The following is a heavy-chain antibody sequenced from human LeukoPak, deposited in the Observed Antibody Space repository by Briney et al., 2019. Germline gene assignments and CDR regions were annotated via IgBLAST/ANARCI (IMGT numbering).Heavy chain of an antibody. CDR1: GGSISSYY. V-gene: IGHV4-59*06. D-gene: IGHD1-7*01. Sequence: SETLSLTCTVSGGSISSYYWSWIRQPPGKGLEWIGYIYYSGSTYYNPSLKSRVTISVDTSKNQFSLKLSSVTAADTAVYYCTPLNSYYYYGMDVWGQGTTVTVSS. J-gene: IGHJ6*02. CDR2: IYYSGST. CDR3: TPLNSYYYYGMDV.